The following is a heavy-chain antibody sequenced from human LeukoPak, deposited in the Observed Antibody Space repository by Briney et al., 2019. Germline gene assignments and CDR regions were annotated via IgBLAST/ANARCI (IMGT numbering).Heavy chain of an antibody. D-gene: IGHD3-22*01. CDR1: GFTFSSYA. CDR3: ATLNYYDSSGY. V-gene: IGHV3-30-3*01. CDR2: ISYDGSNK. J-gene: IGHJ4*02. Sequence: GGSLRLSCAASGFTFSSYAMHWVRQAPGKGLEWVAVISYDGSNKYYADSVKGRFTISRDNSKNTLYLQMNSLRAEDTAVYYCATLNYYDSSGYWGQGPLVTVSS.